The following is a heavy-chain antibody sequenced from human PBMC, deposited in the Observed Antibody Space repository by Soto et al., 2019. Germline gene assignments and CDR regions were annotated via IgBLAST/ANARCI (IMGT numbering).Heavy chain of an antibody. J-gene: IGHJ4*02. V-gene: IGHV3-30*18. Sequence: GGSLRLSCAASGFTFSSYGMHWVRQAPGKGLEWVAVISYDGSNKYYADSVKGRFTISRDNSKNTLYLQMNSLRAEDTAVYYCAKASSAADPIEFDYWGQGTLVTVSS. CDR3: AKASSAADPIEFDY. D-gene: IGHD6-13*01. CDR2: ISYDGSNK. CDR1: GFTFSSYG.